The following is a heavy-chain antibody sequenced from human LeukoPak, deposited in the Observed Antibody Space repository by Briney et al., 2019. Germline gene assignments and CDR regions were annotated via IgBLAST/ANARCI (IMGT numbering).Heavy chain of an antibody. Sequence: GGSLRLSCAASGFTFSSYGMHWVRQAPGKGLEWVAVISYDGSNKYYADSVKGRFTISRDNSKNTLYLQMNSLRAEDTAVYYCAKDPITPIGGYYFDYWGQGTLVTVSS. D-gene: IGHD5-12*01. J-gene: IGHJ4*02. CDR3: AKDPITPIGGYYFDY. CDR2: ISYDGSNK. CDR1: GFTFSSYG. V-gene: IGHV3-30*18.